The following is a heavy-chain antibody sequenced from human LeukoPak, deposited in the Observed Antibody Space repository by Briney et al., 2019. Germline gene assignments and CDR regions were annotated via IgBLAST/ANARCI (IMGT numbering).Heavy chain of an antibody. CDR3: ARGTVLRFLEWLLSSYYFDY. CDR1: GYTFTSYD. J-gene: IGHJ4*02. Sequence: PGASVKVSCKASGYTFTSYDINWVRQATGQGLEWMGWMNPNSGNTGYAQKFQGRVTITRNTSISTAYMELSSLRSEDTAVYYCARGTVLRFLEWLLSSYYFDYWGQGTLVTVSS. D-gene: IGHD3-3*01. CDR2: MNPNSGNT. V-gene: IGHV1-8*03.